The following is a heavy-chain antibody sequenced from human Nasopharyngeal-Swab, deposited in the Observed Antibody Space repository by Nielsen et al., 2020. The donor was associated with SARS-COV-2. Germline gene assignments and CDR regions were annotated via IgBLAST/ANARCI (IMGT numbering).Heavy chain of an antibody. V-gene: IGHV3-30*18. CDR2: ISYDGSNK. Sequence: GGSLRLSCAASGFTFSSYGMHWVRQAPGKGLEWVAVISYDGSNKYYADSVKGRFTISRDNSKNTLYLQMNSLRAEDTAVYYCAKDGIYYDSSGYWYYWGQGTLVTVSS. D-gene: IGHD3-22*01. CDR3: AKDGIYYDSSGYWYY. CDR1: GFTFSSYG. J-gene: IGHJ4*02.